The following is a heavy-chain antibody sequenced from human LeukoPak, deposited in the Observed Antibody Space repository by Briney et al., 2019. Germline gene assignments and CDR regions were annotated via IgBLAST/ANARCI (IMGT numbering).Heavy chain of an antibody. CDR2: INPNSGGT. J-gene: IGHJ5*02. Sequence: ASVKVSCKASGYTFTGYYMHWVRQAPGQGLEWMGWINPNSGGTNYAQKFQGRVTMTRDTSISTAYMELSRLRSDDTAVYYCATLDRAGYSSGWYTFDPWGQGTLVTVSS. V-gene: IGHV1-2*02. D-gene: IGHD6-19*01. CDR3: ATLDRAGYSSGWYTFDP. CDR1: GYTFTGYY.